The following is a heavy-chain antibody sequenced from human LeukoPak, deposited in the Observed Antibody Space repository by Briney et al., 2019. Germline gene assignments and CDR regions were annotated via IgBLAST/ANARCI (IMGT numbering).Heavy chain of an antibody. CDR2: IYHSGST. Sequence: ASETLSLTCTVSGYSISSGYYWGWIRQPPGKGLGWIGSIYHSGSTYYNPSLKSRVTISVDTSKNQFSLKLSSVTAADTAVYYCAREFDTSYPETTDYWGQGTLVTVSS. D-gene: IGHD3-9*01. J-gene: IGHJ4*02. V-gene: IGHV4-38-2*02. CDR1: GYSISSGYY. CDR3: AREFDTSYPETTDY.